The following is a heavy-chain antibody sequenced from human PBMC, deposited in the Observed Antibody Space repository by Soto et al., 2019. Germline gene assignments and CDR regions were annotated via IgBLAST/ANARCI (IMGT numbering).Heavy chain of an antibody. V-gene: IGHV1-69*08. CDR2: IIPILSTT. CDR1: GGTFNGYT. J-gene: IGHJ6*03. D-gene: IGHD2-21*02. CDR3: ARGGDCNNYHMDV. Sequence: QFQLVQSGPEVKKPGSSVKVSCKASGGTFNGYTISWVRQAPGQGLEWVGRIIPILSTTNYAQKFQGRATITADKSTSTAYRELSSLRSDDTALYFCARGGDCNNYHMDVWGKGTRVTVSS.